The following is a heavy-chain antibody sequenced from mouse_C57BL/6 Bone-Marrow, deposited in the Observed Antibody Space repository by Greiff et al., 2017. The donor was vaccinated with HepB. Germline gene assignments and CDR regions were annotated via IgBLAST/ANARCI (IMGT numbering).Heavy chain of an antibody. D-gene: IGHD1-1*01. CDR3: ARERATVVAHYYAMDY. Sequence: EVQLVESGGGLVKPGGSLKLSCAASGFTFSDYGMHWVRQAPEKGLEWVAYISSGSSTIYYADTVKGRFTISRDNAKNTLCLQMTSLRSEDTAMYYCARERATVVAHYYAMDYWGQGTSVTVSS. V-gene: IGHV5-17*01. CDR2: ISSGSSTI. J-gene: IGHJ4*01. CDR1: GFTFSDYG.